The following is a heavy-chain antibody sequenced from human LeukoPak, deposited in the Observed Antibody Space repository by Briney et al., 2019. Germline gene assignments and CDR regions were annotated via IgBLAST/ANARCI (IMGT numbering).Heavy chain of an antibody. CDR1: GFTFSSYA. Sequence: GGPLRLSCAASGFTFSSYAMNWVRQAPGKALECVSSISSSSSYIYYADSVKGRFTISRDNAKNSLYLQMNSLRAQDTAVYYCARDHPYGSGSYDFDYWGQGTLVTVSS. D-gene: IGHD3-10*01. CDR3: ARDHPYGSGSYDFDY. CDR2: ISSSSSYI. V-gene: IGHV3-21*01. J-gene: IGHJ4*02.